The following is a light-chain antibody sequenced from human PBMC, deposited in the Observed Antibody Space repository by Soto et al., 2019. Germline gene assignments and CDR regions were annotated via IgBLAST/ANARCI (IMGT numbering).Light chain of an antibody. J-gene: IGKJ5*01. Sequence: EIVMTQSPATLSVSPGERATLSCRASQSVSSNLAWYQQKPGQAPRVLIYGASTRATGIPARFSGSGAGTEFTLTISSLQSEDFAVYYCQQYSNWPLTFGQGTRLEIK. CDR3: QQYSNWPLT. CDR2: GAS. CDR1: QSVSSN. V-gene: IGKV3-15*01.